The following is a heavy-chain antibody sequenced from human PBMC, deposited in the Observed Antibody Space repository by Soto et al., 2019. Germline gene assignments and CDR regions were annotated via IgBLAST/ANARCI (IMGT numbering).Heavy chain of an antibody. J-gene: IGHJ6*02. CDR2: MNPNSGNT. Sequence: QVQLVQSGAEVKKPGASVKVSCKASGYTFTSYDINWVRQATGQGLEWMGWMNPNSGNTGYAQKFQGRVTMTRNTSISTAYMELSSLRSEDTAVYYCARSIPVHYVYYYYGMDVWGQGTTVTVSS. V-gene: IGHV1-8*01. D-gene: IGHD4-17*01. CDR1: GYTFTSYD. CDR3: ARSIPVHYVYYYYGMDV.